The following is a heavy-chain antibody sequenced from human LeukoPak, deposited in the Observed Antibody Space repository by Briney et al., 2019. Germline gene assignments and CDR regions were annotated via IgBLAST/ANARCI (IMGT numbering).Heavy chain of an antibody. D-gene: IGHD2-2*01. CDR2: IYYSGIT. CDR3: AKSGPAAGRPDAFDI. CDR1: GGSVTPSSFY. V-gene: IGHV4-39*07. J-gene: IGHJ3*02. Sequence: PSETLSLTCTLSGGSVTPSSFYWAWIRQPPGKGLVCFGTIYYSGITYYHSSLKSRVTISVDTSKNQFSLKLNSVTAADTAVYFCAKSGPAAGRPDAFDIWGQGTMVTVSS.